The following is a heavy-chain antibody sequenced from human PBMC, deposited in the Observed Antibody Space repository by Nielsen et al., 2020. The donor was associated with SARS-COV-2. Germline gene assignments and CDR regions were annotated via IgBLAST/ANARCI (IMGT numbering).Heavy chain of an antibody. Sequence: GSLRLSCAASGFTFSSYSMNWVRQAPGKGLEWVSSISSSSSYIYYADSVKGRFTISRDNSKNTLYLQMNSLRAEDTAVYYCAKGVTGHYYYGMDVWGQGTTVTVSS. J-gene: IGHJ6*02. CDR2: ISSSSSYI. V-gene: IGHV3-21*01. CDR3: AKGVTGHYYYGMDV. CDR1: GFTFSSYS. D-gene: IGHD1-14*01.